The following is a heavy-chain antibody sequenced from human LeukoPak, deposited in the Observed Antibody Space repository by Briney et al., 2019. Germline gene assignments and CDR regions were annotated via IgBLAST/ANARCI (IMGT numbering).Heavy chain of an antibody. Sequence: SETLSLTCAVSGGSISSSNWWSWVRQPPGKGLEWIGEIYHSGSTNYNPSLKSRVTISVDKSKNQFSLKLSSVTAADTAVYYCARAGSGRWLQPHFDYWGQGTLVTVSS. CDR1: GGSISSSNW. CDR3: ARAGSGRWLQPHFDY. J-gene: IGHJ4*02. D-gene: IGHD5-24*01. V-gene: IGHV4-4*02. CDR2: IYHSGST.